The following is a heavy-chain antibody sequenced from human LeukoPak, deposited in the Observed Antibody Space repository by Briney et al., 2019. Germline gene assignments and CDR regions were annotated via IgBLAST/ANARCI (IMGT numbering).Heavy chain of an antibody. D-gene: IGHD3-9*01. J-gene: IGHJ6*02. CDR1: GFTFSDYY. CDR2: ISSSGSTI. Sequence: GGSLRLSCAASGFTFSDYYMSWIRQAPGKGLEWVSYISSSGSTIYYADSVKGRFTISRDNAKNSLYLQMNSLRAEDTAVYYCARDHDILTGYYTMYYGMDVWGQGTTVTVSS. CDR3: ARDHDILTGYYTMYYGMDV. V-gene: IGHV3-11*01.